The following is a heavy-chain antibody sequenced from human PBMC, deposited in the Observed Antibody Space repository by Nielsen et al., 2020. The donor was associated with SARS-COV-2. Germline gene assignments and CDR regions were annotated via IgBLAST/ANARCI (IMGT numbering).Heavy chain of an antibody. CDR1: GDSISSGDYY. Sequence: SETLSLTCTVSGDSISSGDYYWSWIRQPPGKGLEWITYIYHSGSTYYNPSLKSRVSISVDTSKNQFSLKLSSVTAADTAVYYCARHAIAAAGTFDYWGQGTLVTVSS. CDR3: ARHAIAAAGTFDY. V-gene: IGHV4-30-4*01. J-gene: IGHJ4*02. D-gene: IGHD6-13*01. CDR2: IYHSGST.